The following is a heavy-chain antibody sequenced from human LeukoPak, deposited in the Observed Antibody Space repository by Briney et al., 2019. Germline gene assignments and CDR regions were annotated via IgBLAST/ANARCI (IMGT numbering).Heavy chain of an antibody. V-gene: IGHV3-30*03. Sequence: LSLTCAVYGGSFSGYYWSWIRQPPGKGLEWVAVISYDGSNKYYADSVKGRFTISRDNSKNTLYLQMNSLRAEDTAVYYCARDLSPITMVRGVLVYWGQGTLVTVSS. CDR1: GGSFSGYY. J-gene: IGHJ4*02. D-gene: IGHD3-10*01. CDR2: ISYDGSNK. CDR3: ARDLSPITMVRGVLVY.